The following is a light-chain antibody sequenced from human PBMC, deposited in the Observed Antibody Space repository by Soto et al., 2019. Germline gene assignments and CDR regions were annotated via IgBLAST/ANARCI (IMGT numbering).Light chain of an antibody. V-gene: IGKV3-20*01. CDR1: QTACSNC. J-gene: IGKJ3*01. CDR2: RAS. Sequence: EIVLTQSPGTLSLSPGERATLSCRAIQTACSNCLAWYQQKPGQAPRLLISRASNRATGIPDRFSGSGSGTDFTLTISRLEPEDFAVYYCQQYGGSPGFTFGPGTRVDIK. CDR3: QQYGGSPGFT.